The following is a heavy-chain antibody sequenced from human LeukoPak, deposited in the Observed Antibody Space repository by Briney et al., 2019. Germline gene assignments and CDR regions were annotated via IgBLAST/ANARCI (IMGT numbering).Heavy chain of an antibody. J-gene: IGHJ4*02. CDR2: IKPDGSKK. CDR3: ARVVGTDEAEGD. CDR1: GFTFSSYW. V-gene: IGHV3-7*01. Sequence: PGGSLRLSCAASGFTFSSYWMTWVRQAPGKGLEWVANIKPDGSKKNYMDSVKGRFTISRDNGKDSVFLQMSSLRADDTAVYYCARVVGTDEAEGDWGQGTLVTVSS. D-gene: IGHD1-1*01.